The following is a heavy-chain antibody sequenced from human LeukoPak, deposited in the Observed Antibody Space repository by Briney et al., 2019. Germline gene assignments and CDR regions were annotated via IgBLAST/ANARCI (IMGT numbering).Heavy chain of an antibody. CDR1: GFTFSRNY. CDR3: ASGSGSYHTPYYYMDV. V-gene: IGHV3-53*01. J-gene: IGHJ6*03. CDR2: IYSGGSE. Sequence: PGGSLRVSCVASGFTFSRNYMSWVRQAPGKGVEWVSGIYSGGSEYYADSVKGRFTISRDNSKNTLYLQMNSLRAEDTAVYYCASGSGSYHTPYYYMDVWGTGTTVTVSS. D-gene: IGHD3-10*01.